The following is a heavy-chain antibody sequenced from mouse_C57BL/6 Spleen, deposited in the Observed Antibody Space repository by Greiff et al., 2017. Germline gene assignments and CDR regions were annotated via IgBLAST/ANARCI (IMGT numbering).Heavy chain of an antibody. CDR3: ARETTVVDY. V-gene: IGHV1-64*01. D-gene: IGHD1-1*01. CDR2: IHPNSGST. CDR1: GYTFTSYW. Sequence: VQLQQSGAELVKPGASVKLSCKASGYTFTSYWMHWVKQRPGQGLEWIGMIHPNSGSTNYNEKFKSKATLTVDKSSSTAYMQLSSRTSEDSAVYYCARETTVVDYWGQGTTLTVAS. J-gene: IGHJ2*01.